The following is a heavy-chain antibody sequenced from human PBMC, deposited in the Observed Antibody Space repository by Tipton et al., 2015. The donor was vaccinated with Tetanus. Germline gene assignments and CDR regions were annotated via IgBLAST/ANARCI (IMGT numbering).Heavy chain of an antibody. CDR3: ASLPKHWLAPRGAP. CDR1: GGSFSGNY. J-gene: IGHJ5*02. V-gene: IGHV4-34*01. D-gene: IGHD6-19*01. Sequence: GLVKPSETLSLTCGVSGGSFSGNYWSWICQPPGKGLEWIGEINHRGGTMYNPSLKSRVTISGDTSKNQFSLNLTSVTAADTAVYYCASLPKHWLAPRGAPWGQGTLVTVSS. CDR2: INHRGGT.